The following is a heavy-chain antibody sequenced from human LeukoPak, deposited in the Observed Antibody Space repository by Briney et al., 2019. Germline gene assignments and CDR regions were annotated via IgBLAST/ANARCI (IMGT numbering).Heavy chain of an antibody. V-gene: IGHV3-21*01. J-gene: IGHJ4*02. D-gene: IGHD6-13*01. CDR2: ISSSSSYI. CDR3: ARDLIKQQLVARPDY. Sequence: GGSLRLSCAASGFTFSSYSINWVRQAPGKGLEWVSSISSSSSYIYYADSVKGRFTISRDNAKNSLYLQMNSLRAEDTAVYYCARDLIKQQLVARPDYWGQGTLVTVSS. CDR1: GFTFSSYS.